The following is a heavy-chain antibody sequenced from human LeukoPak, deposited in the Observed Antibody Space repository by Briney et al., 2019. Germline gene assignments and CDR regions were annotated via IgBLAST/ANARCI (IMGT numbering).Heavy chain of an antibody. D-gene: IGHD3-3*01. CDR3: ARYMWLLYRQNYYYYMDV. Sequence: ASVKVSCKASGYTFTSYGISWVRQAPGQGLEWVGWISAYNGNTNYAQKLQGRVTMTTDTSTSTAYMELRSLRSDDTAVYYCARYMWLLYRQNYYYYMDVWGKGTTVTVSS. CDR1: GYTFTSYG. V-gene: IGHV1-18*01. CDR2: ISAYNGNT. J-gene: IGHJ6*03.